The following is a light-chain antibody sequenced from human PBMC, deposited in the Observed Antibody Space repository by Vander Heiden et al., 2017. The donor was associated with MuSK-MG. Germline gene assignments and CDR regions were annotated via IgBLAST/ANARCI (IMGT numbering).Light chain of an antibody. J-gene: IGKJ2*01. CDR3: HQHCDSPPYT. V-gene: IGKV3-20*01. CDR1: QSVSSSD. Sequence: EMVLTQSPGTVSLSPGDRATLSCRVSQSVSSSDFAWYQQKPGQAPRLLIYGAFNRATGIPDRFSGSGYGTDFTLTISRREPEDFAVYYCHQHCDSPPYTFGQGTKMEIK. CDR2: GAF.